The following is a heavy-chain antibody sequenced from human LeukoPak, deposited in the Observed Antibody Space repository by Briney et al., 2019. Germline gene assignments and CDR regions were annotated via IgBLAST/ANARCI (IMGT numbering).Heavy chain of an antibody. CDR1: GGSFSGYY. CDR3: ARGQCYYPPWFDP. D-gene: IGHD3-22*01. CDR2: INHSGST. Sequence: SETLSLTCAVYGGSFSGYYWSWIRQPPGKGLEWIGEINHSGSTNYNPSLKSRVTISVDTSKNQFSLKLSSVTAADTAVYYCARGQCYYPPWFDPWGQGTLVTVSS. V-gene: IGHV4-34*01. J-gene: IGHJ5*02.